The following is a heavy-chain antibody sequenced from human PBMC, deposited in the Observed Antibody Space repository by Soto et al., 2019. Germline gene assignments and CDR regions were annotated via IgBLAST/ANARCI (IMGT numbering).Heavy chain of an antibody. CDR2: ISDSGHTI. Sequence: EVQLVESGGGLVQPGGSLRLSCAASGFTFNSYEMTWVRQAPGKGLEWISYISDSGHTIYYADSVKGRFSISRDSDKNSLYLQMNSLRAEDTAVYFCARIGAGGWDIPFDRLGHGTLVTVSS. V-gene: IGHV3-48*03. D-gene: IGHD6-19*01. CDR3: ARIGAGGWDIPFDR. CDR1: GFTFNSYE. J-gene: IGHJ4*01.